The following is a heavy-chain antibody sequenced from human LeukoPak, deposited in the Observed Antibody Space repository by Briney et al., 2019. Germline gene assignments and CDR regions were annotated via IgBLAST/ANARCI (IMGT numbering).Heavy chain of an antibody. CDR1: GGSIRSSYYY. V-gene: IGHV4-39*07. CDR2: IYDSGST. J-gene: IGHJ6*02. CDR3: ARSRDTTNYYGMDV. D-gene: IGHD1-26*01. Sequence: PSETLSLTCTVSGGSIRSSYYYWGWIRQPPGKGLEWIGSIYDSGSTYYNPSLKSRVTISVDTSKNQFSLRMSSVTGADTAVYYCARSRDTTNYYGMDVWGQGTTVTVSS.